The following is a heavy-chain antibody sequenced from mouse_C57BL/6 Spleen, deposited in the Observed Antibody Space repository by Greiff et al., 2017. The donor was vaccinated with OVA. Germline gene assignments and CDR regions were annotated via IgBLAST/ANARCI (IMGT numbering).Heavy chain of an antibody. V-gene: IGHV1-82*01. J-gene: IGHJ4*01. D-gene: IGHD5-1*01. CDR2: IYPGDGDT. Sequence: QVQLQQSGPELVKPGASVKISCKASGYAFSSSWMNWVKQRPGQGLEWIGRIYPGDGDTNYNGKFKGKATLTADKSSSTAYMQLSSLTSEDSAVYFCARGGLTYGAMDYWGQGTSVTVSS. CDR3: ARGGLTYGAMDY. CDR1: GYAFSSSW.